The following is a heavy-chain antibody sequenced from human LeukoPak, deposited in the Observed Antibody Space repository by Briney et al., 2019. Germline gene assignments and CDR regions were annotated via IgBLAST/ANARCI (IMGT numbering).Heavy chain of an antibody. CDR2: IYYSGST. D-gene: IGHD4-17*01. J-gene: IGHJ4*02. CDR1: GGSISSYY. V-gene: IGHV4-59*08. Sequence: SETLSLTCTVSGGSISSYYWSWIRQPPGKGLEWIGYIYYSGSTNYNPSLKSRVTISVDTSKNQFSPKLSSVTAADTAVYYCARHFSNGDYGYDYWGQGTLVTVSS. CDR3: ARHFSNGDYGYDY.